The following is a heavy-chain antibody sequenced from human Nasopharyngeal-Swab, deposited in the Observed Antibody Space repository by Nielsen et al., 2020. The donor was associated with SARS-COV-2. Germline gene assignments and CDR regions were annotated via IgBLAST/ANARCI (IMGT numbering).Heavy chain of an antibody. J-gene: IGHJ4*02. CDR3: VRWGRTDGGNPRYFDY. D-gene: IGHD4-23*01. CDR2: IIPILGIA. V-gene: IGHV1-69*04. CDR1: GGTFSSYA. Sequence: SVKVSCKASGGTFSSYAISWVRQAPGQGLEWMGRIIPILGIANYAQKFQGRVTITADKSTSTAYMELSSLRSEDTAVYYCVRWGRTDGGNPRYFDYWGQGTLVTVSS.